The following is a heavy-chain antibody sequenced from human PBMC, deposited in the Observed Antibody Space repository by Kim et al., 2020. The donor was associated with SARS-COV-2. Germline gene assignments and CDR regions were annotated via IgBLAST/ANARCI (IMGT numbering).Heavy chain of an antibody. CDR3: RKGGGGGIWDH. CDR1: GFTFTGHA. CDR2: IDGSDGTT. V-gene: IGHV3-23*01. D-gene: IGHD3-16*01. J-gene: IGHJ4*02. Sequence: GGSLRLSCTTSGFTFTGHAMSWVRQAPGKGLEWVSSIDGSDGTTYYVDPVRGRFTISRDDSKNTLYLQMSALRGDAKAVDYCRKGGGGGIWDHRGQGTLV.